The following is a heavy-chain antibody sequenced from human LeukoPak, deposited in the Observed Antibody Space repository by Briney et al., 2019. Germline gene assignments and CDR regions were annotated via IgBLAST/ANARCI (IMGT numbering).Heavy chain of an antibody. Sequence: GASVKVSCKASGGTFSSYAISWARQAPGQGLEWMGGIIPIFGTANYAQKFQGRVAITTDESTSTAYMELSSLRSEDTAVYYCARDLGDYVWGSYRYLAAFDIWGQGTMVTVSS. CDR2: IIPIFGTA. D-gene: IGHD3-16*02. CDR1: GGTFSSYA. CDR3: ARDLGDYVWGSYRYLAAFDI. V-gene: IGHV1-69*05. J-gene: IGHJ3*02.